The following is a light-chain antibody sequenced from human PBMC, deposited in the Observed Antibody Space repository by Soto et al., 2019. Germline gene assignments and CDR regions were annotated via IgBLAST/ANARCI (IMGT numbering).Light chain of an antibody. CDR1: HSVSSSY. V-gene: IGKV3-20*01. J-gene: IGKJ1*01. Sequence: EIVLTQSPGTLSLSPGERATLSCRASHSVSSSYLAGYQQKPGQAPRLLIYGASSRATGIPDRFSGSGSGTAFTLTISRLEPEDFAVYYCQQYGSSRWTFGRGTKVEIK. CDR3: QQYGSSRWT. CDR2: GAS.